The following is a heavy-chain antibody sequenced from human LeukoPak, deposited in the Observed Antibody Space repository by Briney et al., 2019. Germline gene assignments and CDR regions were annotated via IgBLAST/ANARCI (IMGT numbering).Heavy chain of an antibody. D-gene: IGHD3-10*01. CDR3: AREYMVRGVITKFDY. J-gene: IGHJ4*02. V-gene: IGHV1-18*01. Sequence: GASVKVSCKASGYTFTSYGISWVRQAPGQGLEWMGWISAYNGNTNYAQKLQGRVTMTTDTSTSTAYMELRSLRSDDTAVYYCAREYMVRGVITKFDYWGQGTLVTVSP. CDR1: GYTFTSYG. CDR2: ISAYNGNT.